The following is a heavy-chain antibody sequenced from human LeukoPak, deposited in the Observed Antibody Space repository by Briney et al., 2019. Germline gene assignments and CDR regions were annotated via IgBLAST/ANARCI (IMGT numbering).Heavy chain of an antibody. J-gene: IGHJ4*02. D-gene: IGHD3-16*01. CDR2: IDWDDEK. Sequence: SGPTLVKPTQTLTLTCTFSGFSLSTTGMRVTWIGQPPGKALEWLARIDWDDEKFYSTSLRTRLTISKDTSKNQVVLTMTNMDPVDTATYYCARIRGGNTYGVDYWGQGTLVTVSS. CDR3: ARIRGGNTYGVDY. V-gene: IGHV2-70*04. CDR1: GFSLSTTGMR.